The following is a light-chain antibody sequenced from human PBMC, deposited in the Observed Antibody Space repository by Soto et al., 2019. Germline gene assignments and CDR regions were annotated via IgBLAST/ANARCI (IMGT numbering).Light chain of an antibody. V-gene: IGKV1-5*01. CDR1: QSMSTW. CDR3: QQYDNYPLT. CDR2: DAS. Sequence: DIQMTQSPSTLSASVGDRVTITCRASQSMSTWSAWYQQKPGKAPNLLIYDASSLKSGVPSRFSGSGSGTEFTLTINSLQPDDFATYYRQQYDNYPLTFGGGTKVDIK. J-gene: IGKJ4*01.